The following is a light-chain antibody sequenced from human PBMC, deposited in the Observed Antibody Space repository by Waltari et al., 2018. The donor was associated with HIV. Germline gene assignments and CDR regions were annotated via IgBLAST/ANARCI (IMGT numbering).Light chain of an antibody. Sequence: QSVLTQPPSVSAAPGQKVTISCSGSSSNIGNNFVSWYQQLPGTAPKPLIFDNDKRPSWIPDRFSGSKSGTSATLGITGLQTGDEADYYCGTWDTSLSAVVFGGGTQLTVL. CDR1: SSNIGNNF. CDR2: DND. J-gene: IGLJ2*01. CDR3: GTWDTSLSAVV. V-gene: IGLV1-51*01.